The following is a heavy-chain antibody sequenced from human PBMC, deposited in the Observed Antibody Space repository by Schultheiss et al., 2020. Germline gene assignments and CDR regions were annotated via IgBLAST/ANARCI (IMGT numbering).Heavy chain of an antibody. Sequence: SETLSLTCTVSGGSISSYYWSWIRQPPGKGLEWIGYIYYSGSTDYNPSLKSRVTISVDTSKNQFSLKLSSVTAADTAVYYCSRGGWLQPFAPWGQGTLVTVSS. V-gene: IGHV4-59*01. CDR2: IYYSGST. J-gene: IGHJ5*02. CDR1: GGSISSYY. D-gene: IGHD5-24*01. CDR3: SRGGWLQPFAP.